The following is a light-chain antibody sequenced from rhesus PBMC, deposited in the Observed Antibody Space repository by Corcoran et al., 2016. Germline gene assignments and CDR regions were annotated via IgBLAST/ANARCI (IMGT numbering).Light chain of an antibody. Sequence: DIQMTQSPSSLPASVGDKVTITCRASQGISSWSAWYQQKPGKAPKLLVYKASSLQSGVPSRFSGCGSGTDFTLTISGLQPEGFATYYCLQYSSSPYSFGQGTKVEIK. V-gene: IGKV1-22*01. CDR1: QGISSW. CDR2: KAS. J-gene: IGKJ2*01. CDR3: LQYSSSPYS.